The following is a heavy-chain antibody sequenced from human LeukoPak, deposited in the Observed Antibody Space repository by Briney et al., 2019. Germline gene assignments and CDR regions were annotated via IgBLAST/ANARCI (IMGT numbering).Heavy chain of an antibody. J-gene: IGHJ4*02. Sequence: PGGSLRLSCAASGFTFSSYSMNWVRQAPGKGLEWVSSISSSSSYIYYADSVKGRFTISRDNAKNSLYLQMNSPRAEDTAVYYCARDLDSSSWYGFDHWGQGTLVTVSS. CDR1: GFTFSSYS. CDR3: ARDLDSSSWYGFDH. V-gene: IGHV3-21*01. D-gene: IGHD6-13*01. CDR2: ISSSSSYI.